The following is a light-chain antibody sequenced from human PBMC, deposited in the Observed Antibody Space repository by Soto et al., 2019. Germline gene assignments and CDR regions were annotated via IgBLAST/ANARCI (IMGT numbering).Light chain of an antibody. J-gene: IGKJ5*01. CDR1: QSVSSY. Sequence: EIVLTQSPATLSLSPGERATLSCRASQSVSSYLAWYQQKPGQAPRLLIYDESTRATGIPARFSGSESGTDFTLTISSLEPEDFAVYSCKQRSNWPPSITFGQGTRLEIK. CDR2: DES. CDR3: KQRSNWPPSIT. V-gene: IGKV3-11*01.